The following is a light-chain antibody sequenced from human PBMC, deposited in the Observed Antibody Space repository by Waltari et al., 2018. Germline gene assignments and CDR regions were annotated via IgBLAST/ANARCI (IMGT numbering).Light chain of an antibody. CDR1: TSDVGGYDF. J-gene: IGLJ3*02. CDR3: CSHGGFDTFWV. CDR2: YVS. V-gene: IGLV2-11*01. Sequence: QSALTQPRSVSGSPGQSVTISCTGTTSDVGGYDFVSWYQQHPGKAPKLIIYYVSQRPPGGPDRCSGSKSGNTASRTITGLRDDDEAEYFCCSHGGFDTFWVFGGGTKVIVL.